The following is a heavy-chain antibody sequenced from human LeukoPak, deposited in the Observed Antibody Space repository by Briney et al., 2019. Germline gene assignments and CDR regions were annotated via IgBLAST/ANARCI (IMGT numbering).Heavy chain of an antibody. V-gene: IGHV1-69*13. CDR1: GGTFSSYA. J-gene: IGHJ6*03. D-gene: IGHD3-10*01. CDR2: IIPIFGTA. CDR3: ARSALLWFGELLQRDYYYYMDV. Sequence: SAKVSCKASGGTFSSYAISWVRQAPGQGLEWMGGIIPIFGTANYAQKFQGRVTITADESTSTAYMELSSLRSEDTAVYYCARSALLWFGELLQRDYYYYMDVWGKGTTVTISS.